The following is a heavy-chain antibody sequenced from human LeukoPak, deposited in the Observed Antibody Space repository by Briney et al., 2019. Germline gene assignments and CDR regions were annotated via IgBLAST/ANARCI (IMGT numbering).Heavy chain of an antibody. J-gene: IGHJ4*02. V-gene: IGHV4-59*01. CDR3: AKGHGSGTFYRGLFDS. Sequence: SETLSLTCSVSGASFDTNYWSWIRQAPGKGLEWIGYIYYSGGTNDNPSLKGRVTISADTSKNQFSLNLRSVTAADTAVYYCAKGHGSGTFYRGLFDSWGQAIPVTVSS. CDR1: GASFDTNY. D-gene: IGHD3-10*01. CDR2: IYYSGGT.